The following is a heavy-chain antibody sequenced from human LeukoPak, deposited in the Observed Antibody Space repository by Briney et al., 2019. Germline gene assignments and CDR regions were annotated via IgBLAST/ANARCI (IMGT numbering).Heavy chain of an antibody. D-gene: IGHD2-2*01. V-gene: IGHV3-23*01. CDR3: AKSPGGVVSTSFDN. J-gene: IGHJ4*02. CDR1: GFTFSTYA. Sequence: GGSLRLSCAASGFTFSTYAMSWVRQAPGKGLEWVSVISVSGGSTYYADSVKGRFTISRDNSKNTLYLQMNRLRAEDTAVYYCAKSPGGVVSTSFDNWGQGTLVTVSS. CDR2: ISVSGGST.